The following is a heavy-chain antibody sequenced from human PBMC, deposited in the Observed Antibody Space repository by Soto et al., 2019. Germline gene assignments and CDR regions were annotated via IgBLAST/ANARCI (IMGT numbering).Heavy chain of an antibody. CDR1: GFTFSTYS. CDR2: ISDNSSVI. D-gene: IGHD2-8*01. V-gene: IGHV3-48*02. CDR3: ARDRDEYCSKGICSGPYFDY. J-gene: IGHJ4*02. Sequence: EVQLVESGGGLVQPGGSLRLSCAASGFTFSTYSINWVRQAPGKGLEWISYISDNSSVIYYADAVKGRFTISRDNAKNSLYLQKNSVRDEDRAVYYCARDRDEYCSKGICSGPYFDYWGQGPLVTVSS.